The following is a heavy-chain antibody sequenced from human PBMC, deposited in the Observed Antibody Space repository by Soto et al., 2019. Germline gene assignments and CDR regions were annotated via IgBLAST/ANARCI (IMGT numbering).Heavy chain of an antibody. CDR3: ARDSPYYYGSGSYYNVKYYFDY. CDR2: ISAYNGNT. J-gene: IGHJ4*02. Sequence: ASVKVSCKASGYTFTSYGISWVRQAPGQGLEWMGWISAYNGNTNYAQKLQGRVTMTTDTSTSTAYMELRSLRSDDTAVYYCARDSPYYYGSGSYYNVKYYFDYWGQGTLVTVSS. CDR1: GYTFTSYG. D-gene: IGHD3-10*01. V-gene: IGHV1-18*01.